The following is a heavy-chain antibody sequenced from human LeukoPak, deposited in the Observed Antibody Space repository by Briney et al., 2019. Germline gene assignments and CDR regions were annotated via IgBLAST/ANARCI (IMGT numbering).Heavy chain of an antibody. CDR1: GGTFSSYA. D-gene: IGHD3-22*01. V-gene: IGHV1-69*04. CDR3: AREGPDSSGYYPGAFDI. Sequence: SVKVSCKASGGTFSSYAISWVRQAPGQGLEWMGRIIPILGIANYAQKFQGRVTITADKSTSTAYMELSSLRSEDTAVCYCAREGPDSSGYYPGAFDIWGQGTMVTVSS. CDR2: IIPILGIA. J-gene: IGHJ3*02.